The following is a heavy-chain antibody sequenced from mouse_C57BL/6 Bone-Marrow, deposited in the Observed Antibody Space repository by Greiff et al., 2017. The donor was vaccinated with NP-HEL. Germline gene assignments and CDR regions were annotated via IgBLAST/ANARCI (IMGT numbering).Heavy chain of an antibody. CDR2: IYPGDGDT. CDR3: ARRPLLYLGDY. CDR1: GYAFSSYW. J-gene: IGHJ4*01. Sequence: QVQLKESGAGLVKPGASVKISCKASGYAFSSYWMNWVKQRPGKGLEWIGQIYPGDGDTNYNGKFKGKATLTADKSSSTAYMQLSSLTSEDSAVYFCARRPLLYLGDYWGQGTSVTVSS. D-gene: IGHD1-3*01. V-gene: IGHV1-80*01.